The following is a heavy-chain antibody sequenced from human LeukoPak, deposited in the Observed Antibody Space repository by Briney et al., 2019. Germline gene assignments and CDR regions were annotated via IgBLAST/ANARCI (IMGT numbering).Heavy chain of an antibody. CDR3: ARHVSSSNDY. D-gene: IGHD6-13*01. CDR2: IDPSDSYT. J-gene: IGHJ4*02. Sequence: GESLKISCKGSGYSFTSYWISWVRQMPGKGLEWPGRIDPSDSYTNYSPSFQGHVTISADKSISTAYLQWSSLKASDTAMYYCARHVSSSNDYWGQGTLVTVSS. CDR1: GYSFTSYW. V-gene: IGHV5-10-1*01.